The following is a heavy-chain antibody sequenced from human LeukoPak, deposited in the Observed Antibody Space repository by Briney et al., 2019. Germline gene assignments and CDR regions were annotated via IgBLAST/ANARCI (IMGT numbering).Heavy chain of an antibody. CDR3: ARDGRWLHHDPSY. D-gene: IGHD5-24*01. Sequence: GASVKVSCKASGGTFSSYAISWVRQAPGQGLEWMGRIIPILGIANYAQKFQGRVTITADKSTSTAYMELSSLRSEDTAVYYCARDGRWLHHDPSYWGQGTLVTVSS. CDR2: IIPILGIA. CDR1: GGTFSSYA. J-gene: IGHJ4*02. V-gene: IGHV1-69*04.